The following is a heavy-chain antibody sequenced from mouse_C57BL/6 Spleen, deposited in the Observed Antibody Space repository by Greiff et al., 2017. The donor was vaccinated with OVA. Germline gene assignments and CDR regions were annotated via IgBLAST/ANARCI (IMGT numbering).Heavy chain of an antibody. Sequence: VQLQQSGGGLVKPGGSLKLSCAASGFTFSSYAMSWVRQTPEKRLEWVATISDGGSYTYYPDNVKGRFTISRDNAKNNLYLQMSHLKSEDTAMYYCARAGYYGSSPWYFDVWGTGTTVTVSS. D-gene: IGHD1-1*01. J-gene: IGHJ1*03. CDR1: GFTFSSYA. CDR2: ISDGGSYT. V-gene: IGHV5-4*01. CDR3: ARAGYYGSSPWYFDV.